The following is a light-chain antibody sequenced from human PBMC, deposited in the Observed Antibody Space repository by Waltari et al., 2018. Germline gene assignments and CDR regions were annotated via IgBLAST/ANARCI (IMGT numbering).Light chain of an antibody. CDR1: TSDVGRYDL. J-gene: IGLJ1*01. V-gene: IGLV2-23*01. CDR3: CSHAGRGTDV. CDR2: EGF. Sequence: QSALTQPASVSGTPGQSITISCSGTTSDVGRYDLVSWYQQQPGEDPKLLLCEGFKRPPDTSCPFSGSKACSSASLTISGLQPEDDADYYCCSHAGRGTDVFGSGTKVTVL.